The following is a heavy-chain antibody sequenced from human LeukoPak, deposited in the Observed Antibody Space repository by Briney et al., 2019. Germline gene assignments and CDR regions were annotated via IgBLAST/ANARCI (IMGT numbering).Heavy chain of an antibody. CDR3: ARHSNGWSEGTY. V-gene: IGHV3-48*03. J-gene: IGHJ4*02. CDR2: ISSSGSTI. Sequence: PGGSLRLSCAASGFTFSSYEMNWVRQAPGKGLEWVSYISSSGSTIYYADSVKGRFTISRDNAKNSLFLQMNSLRAEDTAVYYCARHSNGWSEGTYWGQGTLVTVTS. D-gene: IGHD6-19*01. CDR1: GFTFSSYE.